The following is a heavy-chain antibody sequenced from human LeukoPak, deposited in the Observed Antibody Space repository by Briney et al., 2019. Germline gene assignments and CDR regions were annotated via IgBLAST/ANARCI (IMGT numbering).Heavy chain of an antibody. D-gene: IGHD2-15*01. CDR3: ARGPHRYCSGGSCVIDY. CDR1: GYTFTSYD. CDR2: MNPNSRNT. Sequence: GASVKVSCKASGYTFTSYDINWVRQATGQGLEWMGWMNPNSRNTGYAQKFQGRVTMTRNTSISTAYMELSSLRSEDTAVYYCARGPHRYCSGGSCVIDYWGQGTLVTVSS. J-gene: IGHJ4*02. V-gene: IGHV1-8*01.